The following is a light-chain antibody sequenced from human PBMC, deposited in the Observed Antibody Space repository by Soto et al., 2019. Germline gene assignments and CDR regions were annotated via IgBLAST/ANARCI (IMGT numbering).Light chain of an antibody. CDR2: DVS. J-gene: IGLJ2*01. CDR3: CSYAGSYTWI. CDR1: SSDVGGYNF. V-gene: IGLV2-11*01. Sequence: QSALTQPHSVSGSPGQSVTISCSGTSSDVGGYNFVSWYQHHPGKAPKLMIYDVSKRPSGVPDRFSGTKSGNTASLTISGLQADDEADFYCCSYAGSYTWIFGGGTKLTVL.